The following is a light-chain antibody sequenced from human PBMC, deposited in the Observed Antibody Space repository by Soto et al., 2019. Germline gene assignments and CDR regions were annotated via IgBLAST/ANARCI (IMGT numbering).Light chain of an antibody. CDR1: TGAVTSSHY. CDR2: DTS. J-gene: IGLJ1*01. V-gene: IGLV7-46*01. Sequence: QAVVTQEPSLTVSPGGTVTLTCGSSTGAVTSSHYPYWFQQKPGQAPRTLIYDTSYKHSWAPARFSGSLLGGKAALTLSGVQPEDEAESYCLLSYSGAYVFGTGTKVTV. CDR3: LLSYSGAYV.